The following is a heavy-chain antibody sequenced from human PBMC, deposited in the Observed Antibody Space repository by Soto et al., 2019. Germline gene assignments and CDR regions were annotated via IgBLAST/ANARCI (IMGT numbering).Heavy chain of an antibody. Sequence: ASVKVSCKASGYTFTSYGISWVRQAPGQGLEGMGWISAYNVNTNYAQKLQGRVTMTTDTSTSTAYMELRSLRSDDTAVYYCARVGAVDRDFDYWGQGTLVTVSS. D-gene: IGHD6-19*01. V-gene: IGHV1-18*01. CDR2: ISAYNVNT. J-gene: IGHJ4*02. CDR3: ARVGAVDRDFDY. CDR1: GYTFTSYG.